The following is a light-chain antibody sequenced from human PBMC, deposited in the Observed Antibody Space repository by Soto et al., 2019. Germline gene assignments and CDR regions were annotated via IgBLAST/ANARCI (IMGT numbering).Light chain of an antibody. CDR3: QSYDSTLSARYV. CDR2: EGS. CDR1: SSDVGSYNL. J-gene: IGLJ1*01. V-gene: IGLV2-14*02. Sequence: QSALTQPASVSGSPGQSITISCTGTSSDVGSYNLVSWYQQHPGKAPKLMIYEGSKRPSGVSNRFSGSKSGTSASLAITGLQAEDEGDYYCQSYDSTLSARYVFGTGTKVTVL.